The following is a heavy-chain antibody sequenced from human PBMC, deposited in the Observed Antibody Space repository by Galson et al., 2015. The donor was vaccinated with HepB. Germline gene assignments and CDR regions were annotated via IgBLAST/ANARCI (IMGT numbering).Heavy chain of an antibody. CDR3: ARDSPFDYGDHNWFDP. D-gene: IGHD4-17*01. CDR2: ISSSSSYI. J-gene: IGHJ5*02. CDR1: GFTFSSYS. V-gene: IGHV3-21*01. Sequence: SLRLSCAASGFTFSSYSMNWVRQAPGKRLEWVSSISSSSSYIYYADSVKGRFTISRDNAKNSLYLQMNSLRAEDTAVYYCARDSPFDYGDHNWFDPWGQGTLVTVSS.